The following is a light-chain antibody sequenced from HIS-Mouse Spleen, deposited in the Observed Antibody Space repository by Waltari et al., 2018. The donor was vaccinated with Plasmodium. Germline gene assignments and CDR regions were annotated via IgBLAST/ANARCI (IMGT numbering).Light chain of an antibody. J-gene: IGLJ2*01. CDR1: SSDVGGYHY. Sequence: QSALTQPPSASGSPGQSVTISCTGTSSDVGGYHYVSWYQQHPGKAPKLMIYEVSKQPSGVPDRFSGSKSGNTASLTVSGLQAEDEADYYCSSYAGSNNLVFGGGTKLTVL. CDR2: EVS. CDR3: SSYAGSNNLV. V-gene: IGLV2-8*01.